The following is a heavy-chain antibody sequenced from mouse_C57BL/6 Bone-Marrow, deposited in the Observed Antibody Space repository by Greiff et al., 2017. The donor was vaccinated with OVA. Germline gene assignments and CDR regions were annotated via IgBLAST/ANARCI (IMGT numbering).Heavy chain of an antibody. CDR3: ARREGYYDYDGYFDV. V-gene: IGHV8-12*01. CDR2: IYWDDDK. J-gene: IGHJ1*03. Sequence: QVQLKESGPGILQSSQTLSLTCSFSGFSLSTSGMGVSWIRQPSGKGLEWLAHIYWDDDKRYNPSLKSRLTISKDTSRNQVFLKITSVDTADTATYYCARREGYYDYDGYFDVWGTGTTVTVSS. D-gene: IGHD2-4*01. CDR1: GFSLSTSGMG.